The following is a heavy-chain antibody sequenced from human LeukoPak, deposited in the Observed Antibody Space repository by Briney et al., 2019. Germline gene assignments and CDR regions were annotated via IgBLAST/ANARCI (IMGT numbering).Heavy chain of an antibody. J-gene: IGHJ4*02. Sequence: PGRSLRLSCAASGVTFANYVTHWVRQAPGKGLEWVAVTSPDEGLKFYGDSVKGRFTISRDNSKNTMYLQMNNLREEDTAVYYCTRDPILGAPDYFDYWGQGTLVTVSS. CDR1: GVTFANYV. CDR3: TRDPILGAPDYFDY. D-gene: IGHD1-26*01. CDR2: TSPDEGLK. V-gene: IGHV3-30*04.